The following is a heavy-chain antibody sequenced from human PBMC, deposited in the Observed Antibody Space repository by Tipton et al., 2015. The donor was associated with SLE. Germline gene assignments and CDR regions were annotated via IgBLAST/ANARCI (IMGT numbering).Heavy chain of an antibody. J-gene: IGHJ4*02. CDR2: IYYSGST. CDR1: GGSISSYY. D-gene: IGHD3-16*01. V-gene: IGHV4-59*01. CDR3: ASGGRYGYTPPNFDY. Sequence: TLSLTCTVSGGSISSYYWSWIRQPPGKGLEWIGYIYYSGSTNYNPSLKSRVTISVHTSKNQFSLKLSSVTAADTAVYYCASGGRYGYTPPNFDYWGPGTLVTVSS.